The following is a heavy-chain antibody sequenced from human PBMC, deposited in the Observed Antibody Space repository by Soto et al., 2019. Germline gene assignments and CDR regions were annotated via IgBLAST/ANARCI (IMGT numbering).Heavy chain of an antibody. CDR2: VSASGSIT. D-gene: IGHD2-15*01. CDR1: GFTFSSYD. Sequence: EVQVLESGGGLVQPGGSLRLSCAASGFTFSSYDMSWVRHAPGKGLEWVSGVSASGSITSYADSAKGRFTISRDNAKNTVLLQMSSLRAEDTAVYFCAKGDCSGGRCYRGFDYWGQGTLVTVSS. CDR3: AKGDCSGGRCYRGFDY. V-gene: IGHV3-23*01. J-gene: IGHJ4*02.